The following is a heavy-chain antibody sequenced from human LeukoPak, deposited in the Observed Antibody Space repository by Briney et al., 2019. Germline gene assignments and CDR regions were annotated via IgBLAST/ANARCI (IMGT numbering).Heavy chain of an antibody. CDR3: ARHKWVVSYYYGMDV. J-gene: IGHJ6*02. CDR1: GYSFTSFW. V-gene: IGHV5-51*01. CDR2: IYPDDSDT. Sequence: GESLKISCKGSGYSFTSFWIAWVRQMPRKGLEWMGIIYPDDSDTRYSPSFQGQVTISADKSISTAYLQWSSLKASDTAMYFCARHKWVVSYYYGMDVWGQGTTVTVSS. D-gene: IGHD2-15*01.